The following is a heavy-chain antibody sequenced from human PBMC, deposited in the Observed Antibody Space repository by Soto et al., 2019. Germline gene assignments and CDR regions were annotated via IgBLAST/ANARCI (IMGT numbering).Heavy chain of an antibody. CDR1: GFTFSSYA. CDR3: AKGGPLWRDGEYYFDC. J-gene: IGHJ4*02. D-gene: IGHD2-21*01. V-gene: IGHV3-23*01. Sequence: EVQLLESGGGLVQPGGSLRLSCVASGFTFSSYAMGWVRQAPGKGLEWVSAISASGGSTYYADSVKGRFTISRDNSKNTLYLQRNSLRAEDTAVYYCAKGGPLWRDGEYYFDCWGQGTLVTVSS. CDR2: ISASGGST.